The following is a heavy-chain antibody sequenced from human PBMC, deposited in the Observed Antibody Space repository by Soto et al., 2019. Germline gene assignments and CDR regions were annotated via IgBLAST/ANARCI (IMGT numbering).Heavy chain of an antibody. Sequence: EVQLVESGGGLVQPGRSLRLSCAASGFTFDDYAMHWVRQAPGKGLEWVSGISWNSGSIGYADSVKGRFTISRDNAKNSLYLQMDSLRAEDTALYYCARAIVDTLTLFGYGDYGGYFDYLGQGTLVTVSS. CDR2: ISWNSGSI. J-gene: IGHJ4*02. CDR1: GFTFDDYA. V-gene: IGHV3-9*01. CDR3: ARAIVDTLTLFGYGDYGGYFDY. D-gene: IGHD5-12*01.